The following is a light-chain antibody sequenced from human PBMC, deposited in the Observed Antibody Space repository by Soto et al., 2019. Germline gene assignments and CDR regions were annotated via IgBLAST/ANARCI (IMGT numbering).Light chain of an antibody. J-gene: IGKJ5*01. Sequence: EIVLTQSPATLSLSPMERATLSCRASQGVSSYLAWYQQKPGQAPRLLIYDASNRATGIPARFSGSGSGTDFTLTISSLEPEDFAVYYCQQRSNWPITFGQGTRLEIK. V-gene: IGKV3D-11*01. CDR1: QGVSSY. CDR2: DAS. CDR3: QQRSNWPIT.